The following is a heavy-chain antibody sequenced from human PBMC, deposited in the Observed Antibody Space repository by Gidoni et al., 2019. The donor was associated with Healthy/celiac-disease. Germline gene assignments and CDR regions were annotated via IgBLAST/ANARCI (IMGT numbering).Heavy chain of an antibody. D-gene: IGHD2-15*01. Sequence: QVQLQQWGAGLLKPSETLSLTCAVYGGSFSGSYWSWIRQPPGKGLGWIGEINHSGSTNYNPSLKSRVTISVDTSKNQFSLKLSSVTAADTAVYYCAGVGYCSGGSCYSYGMDVWGQGTTVTVSS. CDR2: INHSGST. J-gene: IGHJ6*02. V-gene: IGHV4-34*01. CDR1: GGSFSGSY. CDR3: AGVGYCSGGSCYSYGMDV.